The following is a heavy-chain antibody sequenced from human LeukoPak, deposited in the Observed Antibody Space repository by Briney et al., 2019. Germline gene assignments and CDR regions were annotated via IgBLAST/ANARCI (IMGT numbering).Heavy chain of an antibody. J-gene: IGHJ6*02. CDR1: GFTFSSYG. V-gene: IGHV3-33*01. Sequence: GGSLRLSCAASGFTFSSYGMHWVRQAPGKGLEWVAVIWYDGSNKYYADSVKGRFTISRDNSKNTLYLQMNSLRAEDTAVYYRARGGYAYQRYYYYGMDVWGQGTTVTVSS. CDR2: IWYDGSNK. D-gene: IGHD2-2*01. CDR3: ARGGYAYQRYYYYGMDV.